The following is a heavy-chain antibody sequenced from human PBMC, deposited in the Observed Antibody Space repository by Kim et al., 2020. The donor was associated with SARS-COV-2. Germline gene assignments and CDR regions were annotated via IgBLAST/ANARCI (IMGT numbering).Heavy chain of an antibody. CDR3: AKGGRYYGSGNYYKVQWYFDY. CDR2: ISYDESNK. CDR1: GFTFSNYG. D-gene: IGHD3-10*01. V-gene: IGHV3-30*18. Sequence: GGSLRLSCAASGFTFSNYGMHWVRQAPGKGLEWVADISYDESNKYYADFVKGRFTISRDNSENTLYLQMNSLRAEDTAVYFCAKGGRYYGSGNYYKVQWYFDYWGQGTLVTVSS. J-gene: IGHJ4*02.